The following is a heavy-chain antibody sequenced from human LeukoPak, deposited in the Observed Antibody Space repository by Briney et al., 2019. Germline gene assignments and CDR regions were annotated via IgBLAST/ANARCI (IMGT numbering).Heavy chain of an antibody. CDR2: ISYDGSNK. CDR3: ARDEMGNSTPDY. CDR1: GFTFSSYA. D-gene: IGHD1-7*01. J-gene: IGHJ4*02. Sequence: GRSLRLSCAASGFTFSSYAMHWVRQAPGKGLEWVAVISYDGSNKYYADSVKGRFTISRDNSKNTLYLQMDSLRAEDTAVYYCARDEMGNSTPDYWGQGTLVTVSS. V-gene: IGHV3-30-3*01.